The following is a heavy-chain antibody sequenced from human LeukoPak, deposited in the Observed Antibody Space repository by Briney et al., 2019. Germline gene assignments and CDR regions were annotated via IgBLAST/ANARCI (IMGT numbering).Heavy chain of an antibody. CDR3: AKAAVIIGLAAFDT. Sequence: GGSLRLSCAASGFSFSAYTMSWVRQARGKGPEWVSAINSAGATSYADSVRGRFTISRDNSKNTLYLQMNSLRAEDTAVYSCAKAAVIIGLAAFDTWGQGTMVTVSS. CDR1: GFSFSAYT. V-gene: IGHV3-23*01. D-gene: IGHD2-21*01. CDR2: INSAGAT. J-gene: IGHJ3*02.